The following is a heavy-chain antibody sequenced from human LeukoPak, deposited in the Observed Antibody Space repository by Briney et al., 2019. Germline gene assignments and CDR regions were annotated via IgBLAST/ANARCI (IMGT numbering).Heavy chain of an antibody. J-gene: IGHJ4*02. D-gene: IGHD4-17*01. CDR3: ARDAKYGDLDY. V-gene: IGHV3-74*01. CDR2: INSGGSST. Sequence: GGSLRLSCAAFGVTVRGYWMNWVRQAPGKGLVWVARINSGGSSTSHADSVKGRFTISKDNAKNTLYLQMNSPTVDTTAFYYCARDAKYGDLDYWGQGTLVTVSS. CDR1: GVTVRGYW.